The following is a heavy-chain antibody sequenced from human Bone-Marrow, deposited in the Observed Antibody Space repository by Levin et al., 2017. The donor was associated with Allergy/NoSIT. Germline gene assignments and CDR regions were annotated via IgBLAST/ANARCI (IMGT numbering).Heavy chain of an antibody. V-gene: IGHV4-39*02. J-gene: IGHJ4*02. CDR2: VYFSGST. CDR3: ARVPALRFLDWFLDY. D-gene: IGHD3-9*01. Sequence: SETLSLTCTVSGDSIISATYYWGWVRQPPGMGLEWIGSVYFSGSTYLSPFLKSRVTMSVDTSRSHFSLNLSSVTAADTAVYYCARVPALRFLDWFLDYWGRGVLVTVSS. CDR1: GDSIISATYY.